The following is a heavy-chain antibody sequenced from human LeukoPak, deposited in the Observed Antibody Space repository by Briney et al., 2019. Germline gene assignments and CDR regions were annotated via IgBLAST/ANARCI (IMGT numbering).Heavy chain of an antibody. Sequence: GGSLRLSCAAFGFTFDDYAMHWVRQAPGKGLEWVSLISGDGGSTYYADSVKGRFTISRDNSKNSLYLQMNSLRTEDTALYYCAKDMGPGYGYEAVDYWGQGTLVTVSS. J-gene: IGHJ4*02. D-gene: IGHD5-18*01. CDR2: ISGDGGST. V-gene: IGHV3-43*02. CDR1: GFTFDDYA. CDR3: AKDMGPGYGYEAVDY.